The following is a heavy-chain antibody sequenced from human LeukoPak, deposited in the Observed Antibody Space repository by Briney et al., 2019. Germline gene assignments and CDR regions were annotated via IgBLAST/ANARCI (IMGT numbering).Heavy chain of an antibody. J-gene: IGHJ4*02. CDR1: GYTFTGYY. CDR3: TRESGSYHGNDY. D-gene: IGHD1-26*01. CDR2: INPNNGGT. V-gene: IGHV1-2*06. Sequence: ASVKVSCKASGYTFTGYYMHWVRQAPGQGLEWMGRINPNNGGTNYAQKFQGRVTMTGDTSISAAYMELSSLRSDDTAVYYCTRESGSYHGNDYWGQGTLVTVSS.